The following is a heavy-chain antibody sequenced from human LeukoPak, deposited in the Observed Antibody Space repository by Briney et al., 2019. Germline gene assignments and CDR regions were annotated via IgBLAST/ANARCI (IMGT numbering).Heavy chain of an antibody. CDR3: ARDFDY. CDR2: IDSDGIST. CDR1: GFTFSSYW. V-gene: IGHV3-74*01. Sequence: GGSLRLSCAASGFTFSSYWMHWVRQVPGKGLVWVSRIDSDGISTKYADSVKGRFTISRDNAKSTLYLQMDSLRADDTAVYYCARDFDYWGQETLVTVSS. J-gene: IGHJ4*02.